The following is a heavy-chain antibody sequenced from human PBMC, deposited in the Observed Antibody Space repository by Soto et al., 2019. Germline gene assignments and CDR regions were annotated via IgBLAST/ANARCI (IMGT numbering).Heavy chain of an antibody. Sequence: ASVKVSCKASGFTFTSSAVQWVRQARGQRLEWIGWIVVGSGNTNYAQKFQERVTITRDMSTSTAYMELSSLRSEDTAVYYCAALVDRYYYGSGSYPEWFDPWGQGTLVTVSS. V-gene: IGHV1-58*01. D-gene: IGHD3-10*01. CDR1: GFTFTSSA. CDR2: IVVGSGNT. J-gene: IGHJ5*02. CDR3: AALVDRYYYGSGSYPEWFDP.